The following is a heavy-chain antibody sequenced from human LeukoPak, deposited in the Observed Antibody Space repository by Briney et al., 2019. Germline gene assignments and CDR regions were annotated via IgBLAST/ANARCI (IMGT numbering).Heavy chain of an antibody. CDR2: IYPRDGST. CDR3: ARDQKGLDY. V-gene: IGHV1-46*01. J-gene: IGHJ4*02. Sequence: ASVKVSCKASGYTFTSNYIHWVRQAPGQGLEWMGMIYPRDGSTSYAQKFQGRVTVTRDTSTSTVHMELSGLRSEDTAVYYCARDQKGLDYWGQGTLATVSA. CDR1: GYTFTSNY.